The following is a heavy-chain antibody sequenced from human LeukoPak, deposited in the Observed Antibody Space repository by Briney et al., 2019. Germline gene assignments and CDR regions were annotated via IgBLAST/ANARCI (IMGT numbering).Heavy chain of an antibody. J-gene: IGHJ5*02. Sequence: GGSLRLSCAASGFTFSTYWMAWVRQAPGKGLEWLANIKGDGSEKYYGDPVKGRFTISRDNAKNSLYLQMTSLRAEDTAVYYCATYHDAAGNSWGQGTLVTVSS. CDR1: GFTFSTYW. CDR2: IKGDGSEK. CDR3: ATYHDAAGNS. D-gene: IGHD6-13*01. V-gene: IGHV3-7*01.